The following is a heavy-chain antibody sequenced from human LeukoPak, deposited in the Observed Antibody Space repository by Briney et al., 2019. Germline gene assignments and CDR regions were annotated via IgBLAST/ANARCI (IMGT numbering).Heavy chain of an antibody. CDR3: ASNLEPNTYYYGSGSYSYYYYGMDV. CDR2: ISSSSTI. CDR1: GFTFSSYS. Sequence: GRSLRLSCAASGFTFSSYSMNWVRQAPGKGLEWVSYISSSSTIYYADSVKGRFTISRDNAKNSLYLQMNSLRAEDTAVYYCASNLEPNTYYYGSGSYSYYYYGMDVWGQGTTVTVSS. J-gene: IGHJ6*02. V-gene: IGHV3-48*01. D-gene: IGHD3-10*01.